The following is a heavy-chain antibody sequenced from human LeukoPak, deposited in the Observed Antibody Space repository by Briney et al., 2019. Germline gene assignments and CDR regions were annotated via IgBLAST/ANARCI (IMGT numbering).Heavy chain of an antibody. CDR3: AGEGYSSGWNYYYYYYMDV. D-gene: IGHD6-19*01. J-gene: IGHJ6*03. CDR2: IYYSGST. Sequence: SETLSLTCTVSGGSISSYYWSWIRQPPGKGLEWIGCIYYSGSTNYNPSLKSRVTISVDTSKNQFSLKLSSVTAADTAVYYCAGEGYSSGWNYYYYYYMDVWGKGTTVTVSS. CDR1: GGSISSYY. V-gene: IGHV4-59*01.